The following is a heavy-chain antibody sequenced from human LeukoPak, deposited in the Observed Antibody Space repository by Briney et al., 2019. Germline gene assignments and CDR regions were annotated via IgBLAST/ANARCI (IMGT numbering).Heavy chain of an antibody. V-gene: IGHV4-59*11. J-gene: IGHJ5*02. CDR1: GGSISSHY. D-gene: IGHD1-26*01. CDR3: ARDSDGSGSYFDP. Sequence: SETLSLTCTVSGGSISSHYWSWIRQPPGKGLEWIGYIYYSGSTNYNPSLKSRVTISVDTSKNQFSLKLSSVTAGDTAVYYCARDSDGSGSYFDPWGQGTLVTVSS. CDR2: IYYSGST.